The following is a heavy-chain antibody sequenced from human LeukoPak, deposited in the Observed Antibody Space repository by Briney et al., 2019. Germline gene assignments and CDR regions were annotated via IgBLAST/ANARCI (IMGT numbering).Heavy chain of an antibody. J-gene: IGHJ4*02. CDR2: ISGSGGST. V-gene: IGHV3-23*01. D-gene: IGHD4-23*01. CDR1: GFTFSSYA. CDR3: AKVRYGGKSGFDY. Sequence: GGSLRLSCAASGFTFSSYAMSGVRQAPGKGLEWVSAISGSGGSTYYADSVKGRFTISRDDSKNTLYLQMNSLRAEDTAVYYCAKVRYGGKSGFDYWGQGTLVTVSS.